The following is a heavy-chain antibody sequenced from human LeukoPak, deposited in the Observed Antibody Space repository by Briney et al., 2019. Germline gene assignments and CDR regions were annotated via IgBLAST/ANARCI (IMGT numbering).Heavy chain of an antibody. CDR2: INPNSGGT. D-gene: IGHD2-2*01. J-gene: IGHJ5*02. Sequence: ASVKVSCKASGYTFTGYYMHWVRQAPGQGLEWMGWINPNSGGTNYAQKFQGRVTVTRDTSISTAYMELSRLRSDDTAVYYCARDLVGYCSSTICSPRPQNWFDPWGQGTLVTVSS. CDR1: GYTFTGYY. CDR3: ARDLVGYCSSTICSPRPQNWFDP. V-gene: IGHV1-2*02.